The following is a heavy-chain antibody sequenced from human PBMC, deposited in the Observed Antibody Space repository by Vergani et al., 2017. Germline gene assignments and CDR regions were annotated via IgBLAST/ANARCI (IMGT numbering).Heavy chain of an antibody. D-gene: IGHD3-3*01. CDR3: ARDRSITIFGVVIDYMDV. CDR1: GGTFSSYA. V-gene: IGHV1-69*01. J-gene: IGHJ6*03. CDR2: IIPIFGTA. Sequence: QVQLVQSGAEVKKPGSSVKVSCKASGGTFSSYAISWVRQAPGQGLEWMGGIIPIFGTANYAQKFQGRVTITADESPRKAYMELSSLGSEDTAVYYCARDRSITIFGVVIDYMDVWGKGTTVTVSS.